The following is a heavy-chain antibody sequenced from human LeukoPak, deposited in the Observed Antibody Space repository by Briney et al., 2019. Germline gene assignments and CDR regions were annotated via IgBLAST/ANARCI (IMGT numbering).Heavy chain of an antibody. CDR3: AKDGVAAAGRGGYFDY. Sequence: PGGSLRLSCAASGFTFDDYAMHWVRQAPGKGLEWVSGISWNSGSIGYADSVKGRFTISRDNAKNSLYLQMNSLRAEDTALYYCAKDGVAAAGRGGYFDYWGQGTLVTVSS. J-gene: IGHJ4*02. V-gene: IGHV3-9*01. D-gene: IGHD6-13*01. CDR2: ISWNSGSI. CDR1: GFTFDDYA.